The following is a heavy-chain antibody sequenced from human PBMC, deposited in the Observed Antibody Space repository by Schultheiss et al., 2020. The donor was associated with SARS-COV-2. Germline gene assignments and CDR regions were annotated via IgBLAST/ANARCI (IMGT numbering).Heavy chain of an antibody. CDR1: GGSISSYY. CDR2: IYYSGST. CDR3: ARGGPVYSSSWYWFDP. V-gene: IGHV4-59*12. Sequence: SETLSLTCTVSGGSISSYYWSWIRQPPGKGLEWIGYIYYSGSTYYNPSLKSRVTISVDTSKNQFSLKLSSVTAADTAVYYCARGGPVYSSSWYWFDPWGQGTLVTVSS. D-gene: IGHD6-13*01. J-gene: IGHJ5*02.